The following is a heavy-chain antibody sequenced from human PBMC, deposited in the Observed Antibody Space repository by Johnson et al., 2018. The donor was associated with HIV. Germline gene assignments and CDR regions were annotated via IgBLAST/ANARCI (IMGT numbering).Heavy chain of an antibody. J-gene: IGHJ3*02. CDR3: ARASDAFDI. V-gene: IGHV3-30*04. CDR2: ISYDGSNK. Sequence: QVQLVESGGGVVQPGMSLRLSCAASGFTFSSYAMHWVRQAPGKGLEWVAVISYDGSNKYYADSVKGRFTISRDNSKNTLYLQMNSLRAEDTAVYYCARASDAFDIWGQGTMVTVSS. CDR1: GFTFSSYA.